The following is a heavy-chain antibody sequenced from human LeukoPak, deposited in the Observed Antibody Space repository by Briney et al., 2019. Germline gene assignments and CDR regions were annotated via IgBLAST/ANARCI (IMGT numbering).Heavy chain of an antibody. V-gene: IGHV3-30-3*01. CDR2: ISYDGSNK. J-gene: IGHJ4*02. CDR1: GFTFSSYA. Sequence: GGSLRLSCAASGFTFSSYAMHWVRQAPGKGLEWVAVISYDGSNKYYADSVKGRFTISRDNSKNTLYLQMNGLRPQDTAMYYCANGQWLVGGSDFDHWGQGTLVTVSS. D-gene: IGHD6-19*01. CDR3: ANGQWLVGGSDFDH.